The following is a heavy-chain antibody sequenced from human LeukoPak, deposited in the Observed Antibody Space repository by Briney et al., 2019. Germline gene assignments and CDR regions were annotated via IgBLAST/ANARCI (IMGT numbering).Heavy chain of an antibody. D-gene: IGHD3-9*01. J-gene: IGHJ3*01. Sequence: SETLSLTCTVSGGSITSSNHYWGWIRQPPGKGLEWIGSIYYSGGTYHNPSLKSRVTIFIDTSKNQFSLKLSSVTPADTAVYYCGRLKTGYHVFDAFDVWGQGTMVTVSS. CDR3: GRLKTGYHVFDAFDV. CDR1: GGSITSSNHY. CDR2: IYYSGGT. V-gene: IGHV4-39*07.